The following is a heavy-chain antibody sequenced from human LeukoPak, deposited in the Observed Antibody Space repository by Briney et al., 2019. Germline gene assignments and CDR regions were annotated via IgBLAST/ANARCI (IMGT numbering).Heavy chain of an antibody. CDR2: TYYRSDWSN. V-gene: IGHV6-1*01. Sequence: SQTLSLTCAISGDSVSSNSAAWNWIRQSPSRGLEWLGRTYYRSDWSNDYALSVQSRITINPDTSKNQFSLQLNSVTPEDTAVYYCAKDIYGSGSYLARGSYRVPDYWGQGTLVTVSS. CDR3: AKDIYGSGSYLARGSYRVPDY. D-gene: IGHD3-10*01. CDR1: GDSVSSNSAA. J-gene: IGHJ4*02.